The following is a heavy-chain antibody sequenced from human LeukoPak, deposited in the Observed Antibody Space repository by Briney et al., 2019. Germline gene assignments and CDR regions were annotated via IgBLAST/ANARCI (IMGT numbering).Heavy chain of an antibody. CDR1: GFTFSSYA. CDR3: ARGYVSYGFDY. CDR2: IWYDGSNK. D-gene: IGHD5-18*01. J-gene: IGHJ4*02. Sequence: GGSLRLSCAASGFTFSSYAMHWVRQAPGKGLEWVAVIWYDGSNKYYADSVKGRFTIYRDNSKNTLYLQMNSLRAEDTAVYYCARGYVSYGFDYWGQGTLVTVSS. V-gene: IGHV3-33*08.